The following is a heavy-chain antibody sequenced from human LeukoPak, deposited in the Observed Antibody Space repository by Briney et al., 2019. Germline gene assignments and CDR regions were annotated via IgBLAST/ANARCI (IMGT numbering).Heavy chain of an antibody. J-gene: IGHJ4*02. V-gene: IGHV1-46*01. CDR2: INPSGGST. D-gene: IGHD3-22*01. Sequence: ASVTVSCKASGGTFSSYAISWVRQAPGQGLEWMGIINPSGGSTSYAQKFQGRVTMTRDTSTSTVYMELSSLRSEDTAVYYCAREHLDSSGYNYFDYWGQGTLVTVSS. CDR1: GGTFSSYA. CDR3: AREHLDSSGYNYFDY.